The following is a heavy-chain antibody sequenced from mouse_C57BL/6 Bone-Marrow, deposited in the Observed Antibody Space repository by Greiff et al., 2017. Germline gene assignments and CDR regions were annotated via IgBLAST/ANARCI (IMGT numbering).Heavy chain of an antibody. CDR1: GYTFTSYG. D-gene: IGHD1-1*01. CDR2: INPRSGST. J-gene: IGHJ2*01. CDR3: ARYSYGSNYVAY. V-gene: IGHV1-81*01. Sequence: VQLQQSGAELARPGASVKLSCKASGYTFTSYGISWVKQRTGQGLEWIGEINPRSGSTYYNEKFKGKATLTADKSSSTAYMELRSLTSEDSAVYYCARYSYGSNYVAYWGQGTTLTVSA.